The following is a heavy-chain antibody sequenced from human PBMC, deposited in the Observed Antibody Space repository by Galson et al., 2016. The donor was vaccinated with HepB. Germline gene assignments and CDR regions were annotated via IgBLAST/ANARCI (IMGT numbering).Heavy chain of an antibody. J-gene: IGHJ5*02. CDR3: ARDVDTSGHSSWFDP. CDR1: GFIFKDYA. CDR2: ISWNSGSI. Sequence: SLRLSCAASGFIFKDYAMHWVRQAPGKGLEWVSSISWNSGSIGYADSVKGRFTISRDNAKNTLDLQMSSLRAEDTAMYYCARDVDTSGHSSWFDPWGQGTLVTVSS. V-gene: IGHV3-9*01. D-gene: IGHD4-23*01.